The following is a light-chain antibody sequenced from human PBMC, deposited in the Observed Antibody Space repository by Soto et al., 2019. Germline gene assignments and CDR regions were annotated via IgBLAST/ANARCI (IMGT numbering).Light chain of an antibody. Sequence: DIQMTQSPSSLSASVGDRVTITCRASQGIRNYLGWYQQKPGKAPKRLIYTASSLQSGIPSRFSGSGSGTEFTLTISSLQPEDFATYYCLQHTSYPPTFGGGTKVEIK. CDR1: QGIRNY. J-gene: IGKJ4*01. V-gene: IGKV1-17*01. CDR3: LQHTSYPPT. CDR2: TAS.